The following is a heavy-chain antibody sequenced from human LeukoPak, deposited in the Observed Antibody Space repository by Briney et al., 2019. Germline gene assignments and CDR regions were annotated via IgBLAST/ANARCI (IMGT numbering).Heavy chain of an antibody. D-gene: IGHD1-1*01. J-gene: IGHJ5*02. CDR3: ARHGTPGTNLNWFDP. V-gene: IGHV4-59*01. CDR1: GGSISRYY. CDR2: IYYSGST. Sequence: SETLSLTCTVSGGSISRYYWIWIRQPPGKGLECIGYIYYSGSTNYNPSLKSRVTISVDTSKNQFSLKLSSVTAADTAVYYCARHGTPGTNLNWFDPWGQGTLVTVSS.